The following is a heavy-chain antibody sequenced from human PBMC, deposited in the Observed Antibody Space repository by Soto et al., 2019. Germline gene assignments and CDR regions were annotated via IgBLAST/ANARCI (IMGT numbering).Heavy chain of an antibody. CDR2: ISSSGRTI. V-gene: IGHV3-11*01. J-gene: IGHJ5*02. D-gene: IGHD4-17*01. CDR1: GFSLSDYY. CDR3: TTAGYGDYIAFDP. Sequence: GGSLRLSCAASGFSLSDYYMSWIRQAPGKGLEWISYISSSGRTIFYADSGKGRFTISRDNAKNSLFLQMNSLRAEDTALYYCTTAGYGDYIAFDPWGQGTLVTVSS.